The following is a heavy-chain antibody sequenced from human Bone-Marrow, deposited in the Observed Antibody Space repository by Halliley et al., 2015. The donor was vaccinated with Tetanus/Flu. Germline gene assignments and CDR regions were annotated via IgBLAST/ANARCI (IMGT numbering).Heavy chain of an antibody. D-gene: IGHD3-3*01. CDR3: AKDKRPISREYLYYGMDV. CDR1: GYSFTNYG. Sequence: AEVKKPGASVKVSCKTSGYSFTNYGVSWVRQAPGQGLEWMGWISAYKGNTRYGQKFQGRVVMTTETSTSTVYMELRSLRSDDTAVYYCAKDKRPISREYLYYGMDVWGQGTTVTVSS. V-gene: IGHV1-18*04. J-gene: IGHJ6*02. CDR2: ISAYKGNT.